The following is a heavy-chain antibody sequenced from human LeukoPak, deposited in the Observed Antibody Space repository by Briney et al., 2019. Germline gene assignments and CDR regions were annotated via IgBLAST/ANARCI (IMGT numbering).Heavy chain of an antibody. J-gene: IGHJ4*02. Sequence: PSETLSLTCAVYGGSFSGYYWSWIRQPPGKGLEWIGYIFYSGSTNYNPSLKSRVTMSLDTSKNQFFLKLSSVTAADTAVYFCATGAGPFDSWGPGTLVTVSS. CDR3: ATGAGPFDS. CDR2: IFYSGST. D-gene: IGHD4-17*01. V-gene: IGHV4-34*11. CDR1: GGSFSGYY.